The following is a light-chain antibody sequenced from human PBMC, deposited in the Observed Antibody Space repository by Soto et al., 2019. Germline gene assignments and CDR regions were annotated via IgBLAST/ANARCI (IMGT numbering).Light chain of an antibody. CDR1: QSVSSY. J-gene: IGKJ5*01. CDR3: QHRLNWPIT. V-gene: IGKV3-11*01. CDR2: DAS. Sequence: ELVVTQSQATLSLSTGERATLSCRASQSVSSYLAWYQQKPGPAPRLLIYDASNSTNGIPARFRGSGSGPDFTLTIRTLEPADCAGYDSQHRLNWPITFGLGTRLEVK.